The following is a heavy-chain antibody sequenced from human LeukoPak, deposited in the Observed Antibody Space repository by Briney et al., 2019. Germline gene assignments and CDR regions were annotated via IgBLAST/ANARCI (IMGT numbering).Heavy chain of an antibody. Sequence: GGSLRLSCAASGFTFDDYAMHWVRHAPGKGLEWVSGISWNSGSIGYADSVKGRFTISRDNAKNSLYLQMNSLRAEDMALYYCAKDMGGYVDGNAFDIWGQGTMVTVSS. CDR2: ISWNSGSI. D-gene: IGHD5-12*01. CDR1: GFTFDDYA. V-gene: IGHV3-9*03. CDR3: AKDMGGYVDGNAFDI. J-gene: IGHJ3*02.